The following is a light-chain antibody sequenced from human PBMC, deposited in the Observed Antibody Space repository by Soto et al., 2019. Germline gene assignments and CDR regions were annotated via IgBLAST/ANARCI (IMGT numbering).Light chain of an antibody. Sequence: DIQLTQSPSFLSASVGDRVTITCRASQGFSNSLAWYQQKPGKAPKLLIYAASTLQSGVPSRFSGSGSETEFTVTISSLKPEDFATYYCQQPDSYPCTFGQGTKLEIK. J-gene: IGKJ2*02. CDR1: QGFSNS. CDR3: QQPDSYPCT. CDR2: AAS. V-gene: IGKV1-9*01.